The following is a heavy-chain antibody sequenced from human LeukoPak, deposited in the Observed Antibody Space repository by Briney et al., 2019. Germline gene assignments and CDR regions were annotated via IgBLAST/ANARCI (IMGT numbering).Heavy chain of an antibody. V-gene: IGHV3-30*02. CDR3: AKTTPSGSIRDWFDP. Sequence: PGGSLRLSCAASGLTFSSYGMDWVRQAPGKGLEWVAFIRYDGSNKYYADSVKGRFTISRDNSKNTLYLQMNSLRAEDTAVYYCAKTTPSGSIRDWFDPWGQGTLVTVSS. J-gene: IGHJ5*02. CDR2: IRYDGSNK. D-gene: IGHD3-10*01. CDR1: GLTFSSYG.